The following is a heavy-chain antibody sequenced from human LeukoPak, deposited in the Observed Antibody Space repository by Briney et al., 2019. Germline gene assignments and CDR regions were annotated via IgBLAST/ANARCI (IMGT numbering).Heavy chain of an antibody. CDR1: GASISNYY. J-gene: IGHJ4*02. D-gene: IGHD2-15*01. CDR2: VPYSGGT. CDR3: ARHTPSTYPGGPYDS. Sequence: KPSETLSLTCSVSGASISNYYWTWIWQPSGKGLEWIGYVPYSGGTRYNPSLKNRVTISLDTSKNQFSLKLSSVTAADTAVYYCARHTPSTYPGGPYDSWGQGTLVTVSS. V-gene: IGHV4-59*08.